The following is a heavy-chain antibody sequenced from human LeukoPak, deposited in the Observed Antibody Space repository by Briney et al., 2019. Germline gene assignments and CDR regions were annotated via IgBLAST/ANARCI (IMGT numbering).Heavy chain of an antibody. CDR1: GGSISSGGFS. J-gene: IGHJ4*02. D-gene: IGHD6-13*01. CDR3: ARDGAGYVDY. Sequence: PSQTLSLTCAVSGGSISSGGFSWSWIRQAPGKGVEWIGYIYHSGSTYYNPSLKSRVTISIDRSKNQFSLKLNSVTAADTAVYYCARDGAGYVDYWGQGTLVTVSS. CDR2: IYHSGST. V-gene: IGHV4-30-2*01.